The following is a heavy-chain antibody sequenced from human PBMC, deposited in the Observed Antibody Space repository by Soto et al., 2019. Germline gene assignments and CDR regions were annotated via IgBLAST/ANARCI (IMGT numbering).Heavy chain of an antibody. Sequence: QVHLVQSGDEVKKPGASVKVSCQASGYAFTTYGITWVRQAPGQGLEWMGWISAHNGNTNYAQKRQGRVTVTRDTSTSTAYMELRSLRSDDTAVYYCARGRYGDYWGQGALVTVSS. CDR1: GYAFTTYG. J-gene: IGHJ4*02. CDR2: ISAHNGNT. D-gene: IGHD1-1*01. CDR3: ARGRYGDY. V-gene: IGHV1-18*01.